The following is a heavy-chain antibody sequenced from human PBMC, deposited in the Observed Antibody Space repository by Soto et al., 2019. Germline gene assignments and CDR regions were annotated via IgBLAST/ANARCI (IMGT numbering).Heavy chain of an antibody. CDR2: ISYSSTYI. Sequence: DVQLVESGGGLVKPGGSLRLSCAASRFSFSNYAMNWVRQAPGKGLEWVSSISYSSTYIFYSDSVKGRFTISRDNAENSLYLQMNSLRADDTAVYYCARDPGSSGRFDSWGPGTLVTVSS. CDR1: RFSFSNYA. J-gene: IGHJ4*02. D-gene: IGHD3-22*01. CDR3: ARDPGSSGRFDS. V-gene: IGHV3-21*01.